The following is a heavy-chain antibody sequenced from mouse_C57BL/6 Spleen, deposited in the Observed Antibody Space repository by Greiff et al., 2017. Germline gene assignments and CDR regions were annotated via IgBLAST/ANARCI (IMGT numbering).Heavy chain of an antibody. CDR3: ASPPWYGAWFAY. J-gene: IGHJ3*01. Sequence: QVQLQQSGAELVKPGASVKISCKASGYAFSSYWMNWVKQRPGKGLEWIGQIYPGDGDNNYNGKFKGKANLTADKSSRTAYMQLRSLTSADSAVYFCASPPWYGAWFAYWGQGTLVTVSA. CDR2: IYPGDGDN. CDR1: GYAFSSYW. V-gene: IGHV1-80*01. D-gene: IGHD2-14*01.